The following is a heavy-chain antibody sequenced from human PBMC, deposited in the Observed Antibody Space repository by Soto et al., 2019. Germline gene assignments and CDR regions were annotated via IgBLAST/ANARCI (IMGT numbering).Heavy chain of an antibody. J-gene: IGHJ5*02. CDR2: IYDTGSV. CDR1: GGSIRDYY. V-gene: IGHV4-4*07. D-gene: IGHD5-12*01. Sequence: NPSETLSLTCTVSGGSIRDYYWSWIRQPAGKGLEWIGRIYDTGSVNYNPSLKSRVTISVDIPQNQLSLILSPVTAADTAVYYCARVQRYSGSFRWFDPWGQGTLVTVSS. CDR3: ARVQRYSGSFRWFDP.